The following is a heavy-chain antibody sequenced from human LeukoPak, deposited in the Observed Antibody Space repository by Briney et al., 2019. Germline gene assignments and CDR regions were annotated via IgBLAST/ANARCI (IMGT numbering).Heavy chain of an antibody. CDR3: ARDRCRGTSCYNNWFDP. D-gene: IGHD2-2*02. CDR2: INHSGST. Sequence: PSETLSLTCAVYGGSFSGYYWSWIRQPPGKGLEWIGEINHSGSTNYNPSLKSRVTISVDTSKNQFSLKLSSVTAADTAVYYCARDRCRGTSCYNNWFDPWGQGTLVTVSS. CDR1: GGSFSGYY. J-gene: IGHJ5*02. V-gene: IGHV4-34*01.